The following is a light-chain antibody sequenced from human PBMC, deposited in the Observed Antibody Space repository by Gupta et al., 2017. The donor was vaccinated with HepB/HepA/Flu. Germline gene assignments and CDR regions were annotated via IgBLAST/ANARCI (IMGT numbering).Light chain of an antibody. J-gene: IGLJ2*01. CDR2: RKN. Sequence: QSVLTHPPPPSGTPGQRVTISFSGSSPNIGSNYVYWYQQLPATAPKLLIYRKNQRPSGVPDRFSGSKSGTSASLAISGLRSEDDADYYCAAWDDSLSCLFGGGTKLTVL. V-gene: IGLV1-47*01. CDR3: AAWDDSLSCL. CDR1: SPNIGSNY.